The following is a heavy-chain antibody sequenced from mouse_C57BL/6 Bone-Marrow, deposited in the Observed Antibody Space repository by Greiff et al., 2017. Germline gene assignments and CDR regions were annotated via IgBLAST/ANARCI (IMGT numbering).Heavy chain of an antibody. D-gene: IGHD1-1*01. V-gene: IGHV1-22*01. CDR1: GYTFTDYN. CDR3: ARNYYGSSSFDY. Sequence: VQLKQSGPELVKPGASVKMSCKASGYTFTDYNMHWVKQSHGQSLEWIGYINPNNGGTSYNQKFKGKATLTVNKSSSTAYMELRSLTSEDSAVYYCARNYYGSSSFDYWGQGTTLTVSS. CDR2: INPNNGGT. J-gene: IGHJ2*01.